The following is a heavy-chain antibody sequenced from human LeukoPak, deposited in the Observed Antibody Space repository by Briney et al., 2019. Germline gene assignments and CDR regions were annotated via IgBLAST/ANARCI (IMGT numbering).Heavy chain of an antibody. V-gene: IGHV4-59*01. CDR2: IYYSGST. CDR1: GGSISSYY. Sequence: PSETLSLTCTVSGGSISSYYWSWIRQPPGKGLEWIGYIYYSGSTNYNPSLKSRVTISVDTSKNQFSLKLSSVTAADTAVYYCARAIMLPTWVDYWGQGTLVTVSS. CDR3: ARAIMLPTWVDY. J-gene: IGHJ4*02. D-gene: IGHD3-16*01.